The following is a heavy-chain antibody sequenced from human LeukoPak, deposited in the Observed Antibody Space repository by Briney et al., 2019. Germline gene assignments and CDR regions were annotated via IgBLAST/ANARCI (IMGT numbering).Heavy chain of an antibody. CDR2: IKQDGSEK. D-gene: IGHD5-12*01. CDR3: AREWNGYDYVGEDY. CDR1: GFTFSSYA. V-gene: IGHV3-7*01. J-gene: IGHJ4*02. Sequence: QSGGSLRLSCAASGFTFSSYAMSWVRQAPGKGLEWVANIKQDGSEKYYMDSVRGRFTISRDNAKNSLYLQMNSLRAEDTAVYYCAREWNGYDYVGEDYWGQGTLVTVSS.